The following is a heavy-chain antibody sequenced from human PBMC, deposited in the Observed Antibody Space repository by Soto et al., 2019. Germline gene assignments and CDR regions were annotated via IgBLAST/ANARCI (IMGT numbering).Heavy chain of an antibody. J-gene: IGHJ4*02. Sequence: GGSLRLSCAASGFTFGSYGMHWVRQAPGKGLEWVAVISYDGSNKYYADSVKGRFTISRDNSKNTLYLQMNSLRAEDTAVYYCAKGKRVLDPTNYFDYWGQGTLVTVSS. D-gene: IGHD3-3*01. CDR3: AKGKRVLDPTNYFDY. CDR2: ISYDGSNK. CDR1: GFTFGSYG. V-gene: IGHV3-30*18.